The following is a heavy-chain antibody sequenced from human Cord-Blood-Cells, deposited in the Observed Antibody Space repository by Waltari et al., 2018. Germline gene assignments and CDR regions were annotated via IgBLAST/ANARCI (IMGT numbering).Heavy chain of an antibody. V-gene: IGHV3-30*02. Sequence: QVMLAALGRGVGQSGESLRLSCPVSGFTFRSCGMLWRRQAPGMGREWVEFIREDGSNMYHGDSVKGRVPIARHNSKTPLALQMTSVSAVDTVVEYCARPDNDYWYGFLDEYQHWGERTVVNGSS. J-gene: IGHJ1*01. D-gene: IGHD1-1*01. CDR3: ARPDNDYWYGFLDEYQH. CDR2: IREDGSNM. CDR1: GFTFRSCG.